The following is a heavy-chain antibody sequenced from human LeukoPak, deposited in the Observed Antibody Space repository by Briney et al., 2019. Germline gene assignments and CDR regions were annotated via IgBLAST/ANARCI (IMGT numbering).Heavy chain of an antibody. CDR1: GGTFSIYA. V-gene: IGHV1-69*13. CDR2: IIPIFGTA. CDR3: ARDTVAGHPFDY. J-gene: IGHJ4*02. D-gene: IGHD4-23*01. Sequence: SVNVSSKASGGTFSIYAISWVRQARGQGLEWMGGIIPIFGTANYAQKFQGRVTITADDSTSTAYMELSSLRSEDTAVYYCARDTVAGHPFDYWGQGTLVTVSS.